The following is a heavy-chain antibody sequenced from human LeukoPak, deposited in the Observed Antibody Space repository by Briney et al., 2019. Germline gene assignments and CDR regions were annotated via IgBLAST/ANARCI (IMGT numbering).Heavy chain of an antibody. CDR3: AKSQNYDFWSGYHFDY. CDR1: GFTFDDYA. J-gene: IGHJ4*02. CDR2: ISWNSGSI. Sequence: PGGSLRLSCAASGFTFDDYAMHWVRQAPGKVLEWVSGISWNSGSIGYADSVKGRFTISRDNAKNSLYLQMNSLRAEDTALYYCAKSQNYDFWSGYHFDYWGQGTLVTVSS. V-gene: IGHV3-9*01. D-gene: IGHD3-3*01.